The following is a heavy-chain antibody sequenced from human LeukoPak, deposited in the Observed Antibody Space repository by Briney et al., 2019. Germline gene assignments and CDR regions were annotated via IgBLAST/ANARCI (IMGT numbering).Heavy chain of an antibody. V-gene: IGHV4-59*01. J-gene: IGHJ5*02. Sequence: PSETLSLTCTVSGVSISIYYWSWIRQPPGKGLEWIGYIYNSESTYYNPSLKSRVTISLDTSKNQFSLRLNSVTAAVTAVYYCARVKGSNWFDPWGQGTLVTVSS. D-gene: IGHD6-6*01. CDR1: GVSISIYY. CDR3: ARVKGSNWFDP. CDR2: IYNSEST.